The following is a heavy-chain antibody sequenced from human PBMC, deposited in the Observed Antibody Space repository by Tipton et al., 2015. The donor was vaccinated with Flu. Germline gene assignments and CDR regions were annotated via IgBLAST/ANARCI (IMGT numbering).Heavy chain of an antibody. Sequence: GSLRLSCTASGFTFSRYAMSWVRQAPGKGLEWVSAIGGGGAATYFADSVKGRFTISRDNIRNTLYLQMNSPRAEDTAIYYCARVIPEFVAGLSYWGQGTLVSVSS. CDR2: IGGGGAAT. D-gene: IGHD6-19*01. CDR1: GFTFSRYA. V-gene: IGHV3-23*01. J-gene: IGHJ4*02. CDR3: ARVIPEFVAGLSY.